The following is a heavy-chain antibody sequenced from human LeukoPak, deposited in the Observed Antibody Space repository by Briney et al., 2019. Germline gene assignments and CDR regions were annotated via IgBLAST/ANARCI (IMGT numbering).Heavy chain of an antibody. CDR1: GFTFSYYA. CDR3: AREKYCSSTSCPFDY. CDR2: ISYDGSNK. D-gene: IGHD2-2*01. V-gene: IGHV3-30-3*01. J-gene: IGHJ4*02. Sequence: AGGSLRLSCAASGFTFSYYAMHWVRQAPGKGLEWVALISYDGSNKYYADSVKGRFTITRDNSKNTPYLQMNSLRAEDTAVYYCAREKYCSSTSCPFDYWGQGTLVTVSS.